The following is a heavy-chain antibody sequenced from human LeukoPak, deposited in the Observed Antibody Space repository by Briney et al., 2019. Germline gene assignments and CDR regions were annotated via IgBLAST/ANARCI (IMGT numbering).Heavy chain of an antibody. CDR2: IYSTGST. CDR1: GGSMSNYY. J-gene: IGHJ3*02. V-gene: IGHV4-4*07. CDR3: TRVMTTVNVFDI. D-gene: IGHD4-17*01. Sequence: PSETLSLTCTVSGGSMSNYYWSWIRQPAGKGLEWIGRIYSTGSTNYNPSLKSRVTMSVDMSKNQFSLKLNSVTAADTAVYYCTRVMTTVNVFDIWGQGTLVTVSP.